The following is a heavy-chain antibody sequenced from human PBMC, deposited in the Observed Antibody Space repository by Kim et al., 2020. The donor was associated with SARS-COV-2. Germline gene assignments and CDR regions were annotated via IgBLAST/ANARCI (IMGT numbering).Heavy chain of an antibody. D-gene: IGHD1-26*01. CDR1: GFTFSDSH. CDR3: AALHGRYSGY. Sequence: GGSLRLSCAASGFTFSDSHMHWVRQAPGKGPEWVGRIRDKVNSDATEYAASVKGRFTISRDDSKNSLILQMNSLKIDDTAVYYCAALHGRYSGYWGQGTL. CDR2: IRDKVNSDAT. J-gene: IGHJ4*02. V-gene: IGHV3-72*01.